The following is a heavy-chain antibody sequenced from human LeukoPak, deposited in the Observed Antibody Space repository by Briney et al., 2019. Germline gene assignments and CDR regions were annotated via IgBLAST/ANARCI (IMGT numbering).Heavy chain of an antibody. D-gene: IGHD3-22*01. CDR2: IKQDGSEK. Sequence: GGSLRLSCAASGFTFSSYWMSWVRQAPGKGLEWVANIKQDGSEKYYVDSVKGRFTISRDNAKNSLYLQMNSLRAEDTAVYYCARAGYYYDSSDYFDYWGQGTLVTVSS. CDR1: GFTFSSYW. CDR3: ARAGYYYDSSDYFDY. J-gene: IGHJ4*02. V-gene: IGHV3-7*04.